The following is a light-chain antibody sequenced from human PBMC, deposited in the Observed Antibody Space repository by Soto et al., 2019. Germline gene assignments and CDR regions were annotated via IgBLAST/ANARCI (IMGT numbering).Light chain of an antibody. CDR1: SSDVGWYNF. V-gene: IGLV2-14*01. Sequence: QSALTQPASVSGSPGQSITISCTGTSSDVGWYNFVSWYQQHPGKAPKLMIHEVSNRPSGVSHRVSGSKSCNTASVPISGLKAEDEADYYCTSYKSTYWVFGGGTKVTVL. CDR2: EVS. CDR3: TSYKSTYWV. J-gene: IGLJ3*02.